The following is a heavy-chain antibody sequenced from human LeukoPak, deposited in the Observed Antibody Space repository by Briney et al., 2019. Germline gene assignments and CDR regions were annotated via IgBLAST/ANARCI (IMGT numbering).Heavy chain of an antibody. Sequence: SETLSLTCAVYGGSFSGYYWSWIRQPPGKGLEWIGEINHSGSTNYNPSLKSRVTISVDTSKNQFSLKLSPVTAADTAVYYCARGLGGNCSSTSCRTYYMDVWGKGTTVTVSS. V-gene: IGHV4-34*01. CDR2: INHSGST. CDR3: ARGLGGNCSSTSCRTYYMDV. J-gene: IGHJ6*03. D-gene: IGHD2-2*01. CDR1: GGSFSGYY.